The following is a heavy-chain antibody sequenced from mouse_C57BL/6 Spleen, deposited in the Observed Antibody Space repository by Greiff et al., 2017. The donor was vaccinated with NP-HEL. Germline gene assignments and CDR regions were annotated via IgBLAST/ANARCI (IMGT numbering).Heavy chain of an antibody. CDR3: ARPGTGFSYFDY. J-gene: IGHJ2*01. CDR2: ISSGSSTI. D-gene: IGHD4-1*01. CDR1: GFTFSDYG. V-gene: IGHV5-17*01. Sequence: EVKLVESGGGLVKPGGSLKLSCAASGFTFSDYGMHWVRQAPEKGLEWVAYISSGSSTIYYADTVKGRFTISRDNAKNTLFLQMTSLRSEDTAMYYCARPGTGFSYFDYWGQGTTLTVSS.